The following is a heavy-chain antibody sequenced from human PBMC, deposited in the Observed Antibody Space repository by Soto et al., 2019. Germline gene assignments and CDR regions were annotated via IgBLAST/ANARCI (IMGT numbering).Heavy chain of an antibody. CDR2: IIPLLGTA. Sequence: QEQLVQSGAEVKKPGSSVKVSCKASGGTFSSSSISWVRQAPGQGLEWMGGIIPLLGTADYAQRFQGKISITADKSTSTGYLELSSLRSEDTAVYYCARLFMGSDYGGYDAFNIWGQGTMVIVSS. CDR3: ARLFMGSDYGGYDAFNI. J-gene: IGHJ3*02. D-gene: IGHD4-17*01. CDR1: GGTFSSSS. V-gene: IGHV1-69*06.